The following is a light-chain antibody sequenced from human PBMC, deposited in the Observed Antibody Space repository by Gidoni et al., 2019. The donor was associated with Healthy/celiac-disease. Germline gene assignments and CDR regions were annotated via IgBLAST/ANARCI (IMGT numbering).Light chain of an antibody. V-gene: IGLV2-8*01. CDR3: ASYTGSNNLV. J-gene: IGLJ2*01. CDR1: SRDIGDYNY. CDR2: DVT. Sequence: QSALTQPPSASGSPGQSVTISCTGTSRDIGDYNYVSWYQQHPGKAPKVMIYDVTKRPSGVPDRFSASKSGNTASLTVSGLQAEDEADYYCASYTGSNNLVFGGGTKLTVL.